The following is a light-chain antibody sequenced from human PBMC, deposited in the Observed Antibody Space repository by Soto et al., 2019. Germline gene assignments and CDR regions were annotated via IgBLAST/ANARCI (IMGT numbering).Light chain of an antibody. CDR3: SSYAGSMSVI. J-gene: IGLJ2*01. CDR2: EAT. CDR1: SSDVGSYNL. Sequence: SVLTQPASVSGSPGQSITISCTGTSSDVGSYNLVSWYQQHPGKAPKLMIYEATKRPSGVSTRFSGSKSGNTASLTISGLQAEDEADYFCSSYAGSMSVIFGGGTK. V-gene: IGLV2-23*01.